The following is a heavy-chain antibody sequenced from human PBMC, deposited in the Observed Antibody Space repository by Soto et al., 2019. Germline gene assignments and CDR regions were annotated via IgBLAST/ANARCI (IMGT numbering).Heavy chain of an antibody. CDR3: ARENFNSSSWPLDY. V-gene: IGHV3-30*03. Sequence: GGSLRLSCAASGFTFSSYGMHWVRQAPGKGLEWVAVISYDGSNKYYADSVKGRFTISRDNSKNTLYLQMNSLRAEDTAVYYCARENFNSSSWPLDYWGQGTLVTVS. CDR2: ISYDGSNK. D-gene: IGHD6-13*01. CDR1: GFTFSSYG. J-gene: IGHJ4*02.